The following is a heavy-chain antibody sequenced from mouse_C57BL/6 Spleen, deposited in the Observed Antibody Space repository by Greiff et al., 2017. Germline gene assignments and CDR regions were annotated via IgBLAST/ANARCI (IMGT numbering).Heavy chain of an antibody. CDR1: GFSFNTYA. V-gene: IGHV10-1*01. D-gene: IGHD1-1*01. J-gene: IGHJ2*01. Sequence: EVQLVESGGGLVQPTGSLKLSCAASGFSFNTYAMNWVRQAPGKGLEWVARIRSKSNNYATYYADSVKDRFTISSADSGRMLYLPMNTLKTEDTAMYYWVRDNPPYYYGSSYRDDWGQGTTRTVSS. CDR2: IRSKSNNYAT. CDR3: VRDNPPYYYGSSYRDD.